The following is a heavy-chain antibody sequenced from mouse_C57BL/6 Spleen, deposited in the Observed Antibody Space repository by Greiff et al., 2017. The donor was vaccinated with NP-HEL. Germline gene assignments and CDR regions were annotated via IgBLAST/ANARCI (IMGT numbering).Heavy chain of an antibody. CDR1: GYTFTDYY. Sequence: VQLQESGAELVRPGASVKLSCKASGYTFTDYYLNWVKQRPGQGLEWIARIYPGSGNTYYNEKFKGKATLTAEKSSSTAYMQLSSLTSEDSAVYFCARGGLLHYFDYWGQGTTLTVSS. CDR2: IYPGSGNT. CDR3: ARGGLLHYFDY. D-gene: IGHD2-3*01. J-gene: IGHJ2*01. V-gene: IGHV1-76*01.